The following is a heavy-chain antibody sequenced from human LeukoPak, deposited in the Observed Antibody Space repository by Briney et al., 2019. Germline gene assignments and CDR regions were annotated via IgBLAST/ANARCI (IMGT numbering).Heavy chain of an antibody. Sequence: GGSLRLSCVSSGFSFSNYAMSWVRQAPGKGPEWVSSISGSGGSTHYADPVKGRFTISKDKTKNTLYLQMNSLRAEDTAVYYCAKSAYYDASGYYREYYFDYWGQGTLVTVSS. CDR3: AKSAYYDASGYYREYYFDY. V-gene: IGHV3-23*01. D-gene: IGHD3-22*01. CDR1: GFSFSNYA. CDR2: ISGSGGST. J-gene: IGHJ4*02.